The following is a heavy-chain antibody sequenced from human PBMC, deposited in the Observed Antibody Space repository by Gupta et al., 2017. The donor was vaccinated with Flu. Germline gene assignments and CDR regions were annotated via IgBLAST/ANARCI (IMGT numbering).Heavy chain of an antibody. CDR3: ARNGGGLGY. Sequence: VQLVQSGAEVTKPGASLKVSCKASGYTFTSYDIVWVRLATGQGLEWMEWMNSNSYNTVYAQKCQGRVTMTRDTSISTAYVELSSLRPEDTAVYYCARNGGGLGYWGQGTLVTVSS. J-gene: IGHJ4*02. CDR1: GYTFTSYD. V-gene: IGHV1-8*01. CDR2: MNSNSYNT. D-gene: IGHD3-10*01.